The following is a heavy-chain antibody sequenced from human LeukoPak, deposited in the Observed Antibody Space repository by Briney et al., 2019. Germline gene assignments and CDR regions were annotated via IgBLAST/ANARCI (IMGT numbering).Heavy chain of an antibody. CDR2: ISGSGGST. D-gene: IGHD1-26*01. Sequence: GGSLRLSCAASGFTFSSYAMSWVRQAPGKGLEWVSAISGSGGSTYYADSVKGRFTISRDNSKNTLYLQMNSLRAEDTAVYYCAKDPYSRSYPYYFDYWGQGTLVTVSS. V-gene: IGHV3-23*01. J-gene: IGHJ4*02. CDR3: AKDPYSRSYPYYFDY. CDR1: GFTFSSYA.